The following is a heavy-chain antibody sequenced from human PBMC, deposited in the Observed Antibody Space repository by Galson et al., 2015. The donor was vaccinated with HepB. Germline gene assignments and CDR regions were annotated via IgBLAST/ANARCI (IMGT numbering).Heavy chain of an antibody. CDR3: AQGLTTVTTGRFDP. Sequence: SLRLSCAASGFTFDDYAMHWVRQAPGKGLEWVSGISWNSGSIGYADSVKGRFTISRDNAKNSLYLQMNSLRAEDTAFYYCAQGLTTVTTGRFDPWGQGTLVTVSS. CDR1: GFTFDDYA. J-gene: IGHJ5*02. D-gene: IGHD4-17*01. V-gene: IGHV3-9*01. CDR2: ISWNSGSI.